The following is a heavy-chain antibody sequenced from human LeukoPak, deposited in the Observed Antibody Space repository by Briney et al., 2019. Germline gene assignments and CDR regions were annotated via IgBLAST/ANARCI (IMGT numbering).Heavy chain of an antibody. Sequence: GGSLRLSCAASGFTFSDYYMSWIRQAPGKGLEWVSYISSSGSTIYYADSVKGRFTISRDNAKNSLYLQMNSLRAEDTAVYYCARFPYYYDSSGYSIDYWGQGTLVTVSS. CDR2: ISSSGSTI. CDR1: GFTFSDYY. CDR3: ARFPYYYDSSGYSIDY. V-gene: IGHV3-11*01. D-gene: IGHD3-22*01. J-gene: IGHJ4*02.